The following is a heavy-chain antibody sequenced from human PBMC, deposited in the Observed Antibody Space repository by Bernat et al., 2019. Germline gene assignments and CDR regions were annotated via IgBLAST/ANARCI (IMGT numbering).Heavy chain of an antibody. CDR3: ARDSYGSGSLGPAGY. CDR1: GFTFSSYA. V-gene: IGHV3-30-3*01. CDR2: ISYDGSNK. Sequence: QVQLVESGGGVVQPGMSLRLSCAASGFTFSSYAMHWVRQAPGKGLEWVAVISYDGSNKYYADSVKGRFTISRDNSKNTLYLQMNSLRAEDTAVYYCARDSYGSGSLGPAGYWGQGTLVTVSS. D-gene: IGHD3-10*01. J-gene: IGHJ4*02.